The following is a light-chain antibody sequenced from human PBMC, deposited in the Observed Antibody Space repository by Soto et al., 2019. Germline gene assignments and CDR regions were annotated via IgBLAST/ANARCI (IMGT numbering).Light chain of an antibody. J-gene: IGLJ2*01. CDR1: SGDVGGYDF. CDR2: DVS. V-gene: IGLV2-11*01. Sequence: QSALAQPRSVSGSPGQSVTISCTGTSGDVGGYDFVSWYQQHPGKAPKLMISDVSKRPSGVPDRFSGSKSGNTASLTISGLQAEDEADYYCCSYAGDLALFGGGTKVTVL. CDR3: CSYAGDLAL.